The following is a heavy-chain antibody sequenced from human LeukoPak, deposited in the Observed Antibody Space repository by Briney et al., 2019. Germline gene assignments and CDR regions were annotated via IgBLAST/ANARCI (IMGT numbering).Heavy chain of an antibody. J-gene: IGHJ5*02. CDR1: GHTLTEIS. D-gene: IGHD3-3*01. V-gene: IGHV1-24*01. CDR2: VDPEDGET. CDR3: ARAGLTIFGVVGQFDP. Sequence: ASVKVSCKASGHTLTEISMHWVRQAPGKGFEWMGGVDPEDGETIYAQKLQGRVTMTTDTSTSTAYMELRSLRSDDTAVYYCARAGLTIFGVVGQFDPWGQGTLVTVSS.